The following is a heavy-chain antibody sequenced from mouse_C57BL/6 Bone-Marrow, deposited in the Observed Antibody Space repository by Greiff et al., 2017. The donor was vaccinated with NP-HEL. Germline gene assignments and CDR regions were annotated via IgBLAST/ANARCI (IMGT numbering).Heavy chain of an antibody. CDR2: IYPRSGNT. D-gene: IGHD1-1*01. CDR1: GYTFTSYG. CDR3: ARNYSGSSYRYYAMDY. J-gene: IGHJ4*01. Sequence: VKLVESGAELARPGASVKLSCKASGYTFTSYGISWVKQRTGQGLEWIGEIYPRSGNTYYNEKFKGKATLTADKSSSTAYMELRSLTSEDSAVYFCARNYSGSSYRYYAMDYWGQGTSVTVSS. V-gene: IGHV1-81*01.